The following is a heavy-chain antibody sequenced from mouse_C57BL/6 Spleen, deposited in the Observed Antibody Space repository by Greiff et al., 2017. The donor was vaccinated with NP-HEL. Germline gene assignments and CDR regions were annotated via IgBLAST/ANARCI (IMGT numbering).Heavy chain of an antibody. CDR2: IYPRSGNT. CDR1: GYTFTSYG. CDR3: ARSAYGSSYVGYFDV. V-gene: IGHV1-81*01. J-gene: IGHJ1*03. Sequence: VQLQQSGAELARPGASVKLSCKASGYTFTSYGISWVKQRTGQGLEWIGEIYPRSGNTYYNEKFKGKATLTADKSSSTAYMELRSLTSEDSAVYFCARSAYGSSYVGYFDVWGTGTTVTVSS. D-gene: IGHD1-1*01.